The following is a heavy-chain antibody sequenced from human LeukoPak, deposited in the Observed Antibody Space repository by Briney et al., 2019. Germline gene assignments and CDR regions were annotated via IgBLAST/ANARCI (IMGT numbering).Heavy chain of an antibody. Sequence: WASVKVSCKASGGTFSSYAISWVRQAPGQGLEWMGGIIPIFGTANYAQKFQGRVTITADESTSTAYMELSSLRSEDTAVYYCAGESRIAAAGLDPWGQGTLVTVSS. CDR2: IIPIFGTA. CDR1: GGTFSSYA. D-gene: IGHD6-13*01. V-gene: IGHV1-69*13. CDR3: AGESRIAAAGLDP. J-gene: IGHJ5*02.